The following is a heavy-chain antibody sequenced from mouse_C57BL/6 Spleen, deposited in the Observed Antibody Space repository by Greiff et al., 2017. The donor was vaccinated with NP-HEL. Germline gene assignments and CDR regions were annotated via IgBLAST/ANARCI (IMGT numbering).Heavy chain of an antibody. CDR3: ARRGSYYAMDY. V-gene: IGHV1-59*01. J-gene: IGHJ4*01. D-gene: IGHD1-1*02. CDR1: GYTFTSYW. Sequence: QVQLKQPGAELVRPGTSVKLSCKASGYTFTSYWMHWVKQRPGQGLEWIGVIDPSDSYTNYNQKFKGKATLTVDTSSSTAYMQLSSLTSEDSAVYYCARRGSYYAMDYWGQGTSVTGSS. CDR2: IDPSDSYT.